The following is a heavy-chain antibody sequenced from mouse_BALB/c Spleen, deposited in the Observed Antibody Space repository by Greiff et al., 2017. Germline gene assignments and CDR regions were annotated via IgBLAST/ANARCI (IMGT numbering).Heavy chain of an antibody. CDR3: ARDKRGYDYDAWFAY. J-gene: IGHJ3*01. Sequence: QVQLQQSGPGLVAPSQSLSITCTVSGFSLTSYGVHWVRQPPGKGLEWLGVIWAGGSTNYNSALMSRLSISKDNSKSQVFLKMNSLQTDDTAMYYCARDKRGYDYDAWFAYWGQGTLVTVSA. D-gene: IGHD2-4*01. CDR2: IWAGGST. CDR1: GFSLTSYG. V-gene: IGHV2-9*02.